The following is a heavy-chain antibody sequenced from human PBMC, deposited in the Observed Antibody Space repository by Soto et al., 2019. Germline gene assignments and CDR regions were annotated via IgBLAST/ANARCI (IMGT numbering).Heavy chain of an antibody. CDR2: ISYDGSNK. Sequence: GGSLRLSCAASGFTFSSYAMHWVRQAPGKGLEWVAVISYDGSNKYYADSVKGRFTISRDNSKNTLYLQMNSLRAEDTAVYYCARAGKNYALVEYFQHWGQGTLVTVSS. J-gene: IGHJ1*01. D-gene: IGHD1-7*01. CDR3: ARAGKNYALVEYFQH. CDR1: GFTFSSYA. V-gene: IGHV3-30-3*01.